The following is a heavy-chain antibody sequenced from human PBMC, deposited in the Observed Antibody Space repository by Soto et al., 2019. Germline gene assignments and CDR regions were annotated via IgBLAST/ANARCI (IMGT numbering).Heavy chain of an antibody. CDR2: IGPESGAT. J-gene: IGHJ4*02. D-gene: IGHD3-22*01. CDR1: GYTFTGHY. V-gene: IGHV1-2*02. Sequence: GASVKVSCKASGYTFTGHYIHWVRQAPEQGPEWMGEIGPESGATRYAQRFQGRVTMTMDMSITTVYMELNNLSPDDTAVYYCGRGRSGQIVVFYWGQGNPVTVSS. CDR3: GRGRSGQIVVFY.